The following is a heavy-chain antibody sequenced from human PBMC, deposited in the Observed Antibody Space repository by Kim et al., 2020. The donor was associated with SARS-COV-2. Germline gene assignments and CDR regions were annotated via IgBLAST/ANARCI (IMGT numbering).Heavy chain of an antibody. J-gene: IGHJ5*02. V-gene: IGHV1-3*01. Sequence: QKCQGRVTISRDTSASTAYMELSSLRSEDTAVYYCARASDTAMASNWFDPWGQGTLVTVSS. D-gene: IGHD5-18*01. CDR3: ARASDTAMASNWFDP.